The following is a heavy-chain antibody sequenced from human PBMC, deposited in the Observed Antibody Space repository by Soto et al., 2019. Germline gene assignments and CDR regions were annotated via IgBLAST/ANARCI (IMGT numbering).Heavy chain of an antibody. CDR1: GFTFSSYA. CDR3: AKDVLMYYFDSSAYYGALHV. Sequence: QVHLVESGGGVVQPGRSLRLSCAASGFTFSSYAMHWVRQAPGKGLEWVAGISSDGSSKHVADSLKGRFIISRDNSKNTVYLRLNSLRAEDTAVYYCAKDVLMYYFDSSAYYGALHVWGQGTMVTVSS. D-gene: IGHD3-22*01. V-gene: IGHV3-30*18. J-gene: IGHJ3*01. CDR2: ISSDGSSK.